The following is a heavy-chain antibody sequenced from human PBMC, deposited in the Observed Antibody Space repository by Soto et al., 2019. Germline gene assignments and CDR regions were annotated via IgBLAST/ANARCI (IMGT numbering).Heavy chain of an antibody. CDR2: ISPYNGNT. J-gene: IGHJ1*01. V-gene: IGHV1-18*01. Sequence: QVQLVQSGAEVKKPGASVKVSCKASGYTFTSYGISWVRQAPGQGLEWMGWISPYNGNTNYAQKLQGRVTMTTDTSTSTAYMELRSVRSDDTAFYYCARAVDYYDSSGYYTHEYFQHWGQGTLVTVSS. CDR3: ARAVDYYDSSGYYTHEYFQH. CDR1: GYTFTSYG. D-gene: IGHD3-22*01.